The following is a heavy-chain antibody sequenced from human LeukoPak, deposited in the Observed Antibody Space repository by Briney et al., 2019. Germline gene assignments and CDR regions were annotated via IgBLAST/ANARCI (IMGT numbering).Heavy chain of an antibody. Sequence: GGSLRLSCAASGFTFSNYAMTWVRQAPGKGLGWVSGISGSGGDTNYADAVKGRFTISRDNSKNTLYLQMNNLRAEDTAVYYCAKGPGYYEFWGQGSLVTVSS. CDR1: GFTFSNYA. CDR3: AKGPGYYEF. J-gene: IGHJ4*02. V-gene: IGHV3-23*01. CDR2: ISGSGGDT.